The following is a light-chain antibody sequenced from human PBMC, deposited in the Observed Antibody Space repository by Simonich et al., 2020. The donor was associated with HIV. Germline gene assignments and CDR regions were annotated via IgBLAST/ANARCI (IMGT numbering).Light chain of an antibody. V-gene: IGKV4-1*01. J-gene: IGKJ1*01. CDR1: RNILYSSNNKNY. Sequence: DIVMTQSPDSLAVSLGERATIHCKSSRNILYSSNNKNYLAWYQQKPGQPPNLLIYWSSTRESGVPDRFSARGSGTDFTLSISSLQAEDVAVYYCQQYYSTPPTFGQGTKVEIK. CDR3: QQYYSTPPT. CDR2: WSS.